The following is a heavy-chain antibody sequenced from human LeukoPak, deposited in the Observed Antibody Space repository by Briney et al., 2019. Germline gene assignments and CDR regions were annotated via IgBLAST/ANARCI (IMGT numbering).Heavy chain of an antibody. CDR2: IYPGDSDT. J-gene: IGHJ3*02. Sequence: GESLKISCKGSGYSFTSYWIGWVRQMPGKGPEWMGIIYPGDSDTRYSPSFQGQVTISADKSISTAYLQWSSLKASDTAMYYCARRNDYDSSGYLLGDAFDIWGQGTMVTVSS. D-gene: IGHD3-22*01. CDR3: ARRNDYDSSGYLLGDAFDI. CDR1: GYSFTSYW. V-gene: IGHV5-51*01.